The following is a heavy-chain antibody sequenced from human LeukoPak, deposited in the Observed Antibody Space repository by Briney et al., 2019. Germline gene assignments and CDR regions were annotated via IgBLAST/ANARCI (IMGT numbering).Heavy chain of an antibody. D-gene: IGHD3-9*01. Sequence: GRSLRLSCAASGFTFSSYGMHWVRQAPGKGLEWVAVISYDGSSKYYADSVKGRFTISRDNSKNTLYLQMNSLRAEDTAVYYCAKDRDILTGFDYWGQGTLVTVSS. V-gene: IGHV3-30*18. CDR2: ISYDGSSK. CDR3: AKDRDILTGFDY. CDR1: GFTFSSYG. J-gene: IGHJ4*02.